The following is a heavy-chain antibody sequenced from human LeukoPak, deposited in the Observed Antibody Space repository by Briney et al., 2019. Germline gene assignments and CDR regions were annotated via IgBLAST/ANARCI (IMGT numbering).Heavy chain of an antibody. V-gene: IGHV3-23*01. D-gene: IGHD3-22*01. CDR3: AIMHGYYDGTGYWVQ. CDR1: GFTFASYG. CDR2: ITTNGGRT. Sequence: GGSLRLSCAASGFTFASYGMSWVRQAPGKGLEWVSFITTNGGRTSYADSVEGRFTISRDNPRNTLYMQMNSLRDEDTAVYYCAIMHGYYDGTGYWVQWGQGTLVTVSS. J-gene: IGHJ1*01.